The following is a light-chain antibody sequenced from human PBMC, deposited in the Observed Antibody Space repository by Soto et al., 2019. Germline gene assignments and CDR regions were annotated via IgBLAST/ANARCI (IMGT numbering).Light chain of an antibody. CDR1: QGIGSD. Sequence: DIQMTQSPSSLSASVGDRVTITCRASQGIGSDLGWYQQKPGKAPKRLIYAASSLQSGVPSRFSGSGSGTEFTLTISSLQPEDFATYFCLQHNSYPPTFGGGPKVEIK. CDR2: AAS. CDR3: LQHNSYPPT. J-gene: IGKJ4*01. V-gene: IGKV1-17*01.